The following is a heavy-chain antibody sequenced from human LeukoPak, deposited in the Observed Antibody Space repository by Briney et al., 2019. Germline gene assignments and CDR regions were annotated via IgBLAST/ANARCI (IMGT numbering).Heavy chain of an antibody. J-gene: IGHJ4*02. CDR2: IYHGGGT. Sequence: PSGTRPPTCAVSGDSISNSHGWSWVRQPPRKGLEWIGEIYHGGGTNFNPSLKSRLAISVDRSNNQLSLRLTSVTAADTAVYYCARGEEDGSGTVHFDYWGKRVIVSVSS. CDR1: GDSISNSHG. CDR3: ARGEEDGSGTVHFDY. V-gene: IGHV4-4*02. D-gene: IGHD3-10*01.